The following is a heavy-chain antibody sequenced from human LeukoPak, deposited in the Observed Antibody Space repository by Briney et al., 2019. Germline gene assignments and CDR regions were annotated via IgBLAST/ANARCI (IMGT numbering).Heavy chain of an antibody. CDR1: GFMFDDYT. J-gene: IGHJ4*02. CDR2: INWDGGSR. Sequence: PGGSLRLSCAASGFMFDDYTIHCVRQAPGKGLEWVSLINWDGGSRYYAASVKGRFTVSRDNSKNSLYLQMNSLRTEDTALYYCAKGDVDSPMNFYHLGQGTLVTVSS. V-gene: IGHV3-43*01. CDR3: AKGDVDSPMNFYH. D-gene: IGHD5-18*01.